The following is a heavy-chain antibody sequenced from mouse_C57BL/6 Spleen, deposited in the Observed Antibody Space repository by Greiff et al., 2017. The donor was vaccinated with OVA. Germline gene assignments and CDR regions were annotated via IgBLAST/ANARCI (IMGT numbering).Heavy chain of an antibody. D-gene: IGHD3-2*02. Sequence: QVQLQQPGAELVKPGASVKLSCKASGYTFTSYWMQWVKQRPGQGLEWIGEIDPSDSYTNYNQKFKGKATLTVDTSSSPAYMQLSSLTSEDSAVSYCASGAQLMTLFAYCGQGTLVTVSA. J-gene: IGHJ3*01. V-gene: IGHV1-50*01. CDR1: GYTFTSYW. CDR2: IDPSDSYT. CDR3: ASGAQLMTLFAY.